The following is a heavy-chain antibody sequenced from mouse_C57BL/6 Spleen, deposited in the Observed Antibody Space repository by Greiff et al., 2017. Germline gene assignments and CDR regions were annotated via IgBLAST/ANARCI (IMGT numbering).Heavy chain of an antibody. J-gene: IGHJ4*01. D-gene: IGHD1-1*01. CDR2: IDPSDSET. V-gene: IGHV1-52*01. CDR1: GYTFTSYW. CDR3: ARLVTTVVATNAMDY. Sequence: QVQLQQPGAELVRPGSSVQLSCKASGYTFTSYWMHWVKQRPIQGLEWIGNIDPSDSETHYNQQFKDKATLTVDKSSSTAYMQLSSLTSEDSAVYYCARLVTTVVATNAMDYWGQGTSVTVSS.